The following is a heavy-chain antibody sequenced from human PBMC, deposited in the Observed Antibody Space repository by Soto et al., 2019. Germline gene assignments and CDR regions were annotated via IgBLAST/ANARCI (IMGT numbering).Heavy chain of an antibody. V-gene: IGHV4-59*01. CDR2: IYYSGST. D-gene: IGHD6-13*01. CDR3: AGDRRTGIAAQEGDWYYYYYGMDV. J-gene: IGHJ6*02. CDR1: GGSFSSYY. Sequence: PSETLSLTCTVSGGSFSSYYWSWIRQPPGKGLEWIGYIYYSGSTNYNPSLKSRVTISVDTSKNQFSLKLSSVTAADTAVYYCAGDRRTGIAAQEGDWYYYYYGMDVWGQGTTVTVSS.